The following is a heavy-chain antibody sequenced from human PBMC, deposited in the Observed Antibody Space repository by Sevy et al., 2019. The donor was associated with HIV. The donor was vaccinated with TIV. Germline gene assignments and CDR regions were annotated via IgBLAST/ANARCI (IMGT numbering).Heavy chain of an antibody. CDR2: ISSSSSTI. V-gene: IGHV3-48*01. CDR1: GFTFSSYS. Sequence: GESLKISCAASGFTFSSYSMNWVRQAPGKGLEWVSYISSSSSTIYYADSVKGRFTISRDNAKNSLYLQMNSLRAEDTAVYYCARDPRQYSSGWYDYWGQGTLVTVSS. D-gene: IGHD6-19*01. J-gene: IGHJ4*02. CDR3: ARDPRQYSSGWYDY.